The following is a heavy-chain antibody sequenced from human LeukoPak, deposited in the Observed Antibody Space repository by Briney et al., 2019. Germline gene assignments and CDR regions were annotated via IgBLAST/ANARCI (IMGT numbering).Heavy chain of an antibody. CDR1: GGSFSGYY. J-gene: IGHJ5*02. Sequence: PSETLSLTCAVYGGSFSGYYWSWIRPPPGRGLEWIGYIYYSGSTNYNPSLKSRVTISVDTSKNYFSLKLSSVTAADTAVYFWARGEGYCDSTNCYNWFDPWGQGTLVTVSS. CDR2: IYYSGST. D-gene: IGHD2-2*01. V-gene: IGHV4-59*08. CDR3: ARGEGYCDSTNCYNWFDP.